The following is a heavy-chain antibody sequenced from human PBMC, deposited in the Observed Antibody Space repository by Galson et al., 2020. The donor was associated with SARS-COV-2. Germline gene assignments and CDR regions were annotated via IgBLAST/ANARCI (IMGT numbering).Heavy chain of an antibody. CDR1: GGSISSSSYH. CDR3: AIHYTSGYYYMDV. D-gene: IGHD3-16*01. V-gene: IGHV4-39*01. J-gene: IGHJ6*03. Sequence: SEPLSLTCTVSGGSISSSSYHWAWIRQPPGKGLEWIGSIYYSGSTYYNPSLKSRVTISVDTSKNQFSLKLSSVTAADTAVYYCAIHYTSGYYYMDVWGKGTTVTISS. CDR2: IYYSGST.